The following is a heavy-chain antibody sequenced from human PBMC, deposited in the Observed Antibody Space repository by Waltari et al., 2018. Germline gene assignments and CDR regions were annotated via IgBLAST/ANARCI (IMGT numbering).Heavy chain of an antibody. CDR3: VRNRGWQQFDF. D-gene: IGHD2-15*01. V-gene: IGHV3-7*01. CDR1: AFTLSHYW. Sequence: VQLVESGGGLVQPGGSLRLSCAASAFTLSHYWMGWVRPAPGKGLEWVAGIKEDGGRKDYVDSVKGRFTISRDNAKSTLYLQMNSLRAEDTAVFYCVRNRGWQQFDFWGQGTLVTVSS. CDR2: IKEDGGRK. J-gene: IGHJ4*02.